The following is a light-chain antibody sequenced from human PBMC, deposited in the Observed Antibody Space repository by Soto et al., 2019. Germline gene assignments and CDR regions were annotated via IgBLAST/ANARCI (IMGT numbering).Light chain of an antibody. CDR1: QGISSW. CDR3: QQYNNYPLT. J-gene: IGKJ4*02. V-gene: IGKV1D-16*01. CDR2: AAS. Sequence: DIQMTQSPSSLSASVGDRVTITCRASQGISSWLAWYQQKPEKAPKALISAASSLQGGVPSRFSGSGSGTDYTLIISSLQPEDFATYYCQQYNNYPLTFGGGTKVEIK.